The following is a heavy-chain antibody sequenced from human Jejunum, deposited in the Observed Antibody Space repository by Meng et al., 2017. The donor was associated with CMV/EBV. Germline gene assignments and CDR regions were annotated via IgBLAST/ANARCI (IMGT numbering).Heavy chain of an antibody. V-gene: IGHV1-46*01. CDR3: ARNDPCDY. Sequence: QVQLVQSGAEVKKSGASVKVSCKASEYTFTDWCIYWVRQAPVQGLEWMGIINPSDDRTKYAQKFQGRVTVTRDTSTNTVYMELSSLRSEDTAVYYCARNDPCDYWGQGTLVTVSS. CDR2: INPSDDRT. CDR1: EYTFTDWC. J-gene: IGHJ4*02.